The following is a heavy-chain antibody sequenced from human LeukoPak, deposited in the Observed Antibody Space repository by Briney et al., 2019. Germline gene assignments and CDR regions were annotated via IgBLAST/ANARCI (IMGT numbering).Heavy chain of an antibody. CDR2: ISAYNGNT. CDR1: GYTFTSYG. Sequence: GASVKVSCKASGYTFTSYGISWVRQAPGQGLEWMEWISAYNGNTNYAQKLQGRVTMTTDTSTSTAYMELRSLRSDDTAVYYCARSYYDILTGYYPFDYWGQGTLVTVSS. V-gene: IGHV1-18*01. D-gene: IGHD3-9*01. CDR3: ARSYYDILTGYYPFDY. J-gene: IGHJ4*02.